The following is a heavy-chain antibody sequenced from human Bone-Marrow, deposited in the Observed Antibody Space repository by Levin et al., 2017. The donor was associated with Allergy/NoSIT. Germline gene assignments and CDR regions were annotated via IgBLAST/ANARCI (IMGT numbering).Heavy chain of an antibody. CDR2: IYWDGDQ. J-gene: IGHJ4*02. V-gene: IGHV2-5*02. D-gene: IGHD3-3*01. Sequence: SGPTLVKPTETLTLTCSFSGFSLAPPGVGVGWLRQPPGKALEWLALIYWDGDQRYSPSLMTRLTITKYTSRNQVVLTMTDMDPVDTATYFCAYYKPFGYDFWSGYFRHWGQGALVTVSS. CDR1: GFSLAPPGVG. CDR3: AYYKPFGYDFWSGYFRH.